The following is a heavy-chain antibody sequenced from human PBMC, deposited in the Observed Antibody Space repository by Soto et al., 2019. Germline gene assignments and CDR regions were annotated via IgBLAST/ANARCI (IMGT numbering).Heavy chain of an antibody. CDR2: VYHSGST. V-gene: IGHV4-31*03. D-gene: IGHD3-22*01. CDR1: GGSLSSGGYY. Sequence: VPLLGAGPGLGKPSQDLSLHCTVPGGSLSSGGYYLGLVRPHPGKGLEWIGYVYHSGSTYNNPSLKSRVTISVDTSKNQFSLKLSSVTAADTAVYYCASLSAGYYYDSSGYYFDYWGQGTLVTVSS. CDR3: ASLSAGYYYDSSGYYFDY. J-gene: IGHJ4*02.